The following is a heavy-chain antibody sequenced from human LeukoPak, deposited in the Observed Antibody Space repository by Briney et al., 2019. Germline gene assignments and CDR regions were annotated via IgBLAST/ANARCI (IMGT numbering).Heavy chain of an antibody. J-gene: IGHJ3*02. D-gene: IGHD3-22*01. CDR3: ASSALSYYYDSSNDAFDI. V-gene: IGHV3-66*01. CDR2: IYSGGST. CDR1: GFTVSSNY. Sequence: PGGSLRLSCAASGFTVSSNYMSWVRQAPGKGLEWVSVIYSGGSTYYADSVKGRFTISRDNSKNTLYLQMNSLRAEDTAVYYCASSALSYYYDSSNDAFDIWGQGTMVTVSS.